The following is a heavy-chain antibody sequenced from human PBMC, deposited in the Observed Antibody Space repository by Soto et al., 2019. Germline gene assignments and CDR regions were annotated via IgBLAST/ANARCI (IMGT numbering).Heavy chain of an antibody. CDR3: ARVREKYYYDSSGYRLGHNWFDP. D-gene: IGHD3-22*01. CDR2: INHSGST. Sequence: SETLSLTCAVYGGSFSGYYWSWIRQPPGKGLEWIGEINHSGSTNYNPSLKSRVTISVDTSKNQFSLKLSSVTAADTAVYYCARVREKYYYDSSGYRLGHNWFDPWGQGTLVTVSS. CDR1: GGSFSGYY. J-gene: IGHJ5*02. V-gene: IGHV4-34*01.